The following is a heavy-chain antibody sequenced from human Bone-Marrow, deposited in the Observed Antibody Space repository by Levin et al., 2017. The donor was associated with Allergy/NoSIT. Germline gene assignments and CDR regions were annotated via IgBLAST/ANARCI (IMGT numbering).Heavy chain of an antibody. CDR1: GFTFSNYY. J-gene: IGHJ5*01. CDR3: ARDSSTFSSSWFDS. V-gene: IGHV3-11*01. CDR2: ISGRANTI. Sequence: GESLKISCSASGFTFSNYYMNWIRQAPGEGLEWISYISGRANTIYYADSVKGRFTISRDNAKNSLYLQMNSLRADDTAVYYCARDSSTFSSSWFDSWGHGTLVTVSS. D-gene: IGHD2-2*01.